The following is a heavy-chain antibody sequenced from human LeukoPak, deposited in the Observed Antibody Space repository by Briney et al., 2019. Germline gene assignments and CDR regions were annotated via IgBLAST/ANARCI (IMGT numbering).Heavy chain of an antibody. Sequence: GGSLRLSCAGSGFTFARHALTWVRQAPGMGLEWVSTISGGGGSTHYADSVKGRFTISRDNSKNTFFLQMNTLRAADTAVYYCAKGSGSGWYGWFAPWGQGTLVTVSS. CDR2: ISGGGGST. CDR3: AKGSGSGWYGWFAP. CDR1: GFTFARHA. V-gene: IGHV3-23*01. J-gene: IGHJ5*02. D-gene: IGHD6-19*01.